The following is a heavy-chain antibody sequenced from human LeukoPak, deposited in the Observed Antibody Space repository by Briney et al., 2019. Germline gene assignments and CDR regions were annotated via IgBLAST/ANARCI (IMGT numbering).Heavy chain of an antibody. CDR3: ARLGVSGYTLPHDY. CDR2: INHSGST. J-gene: IGHJ4*02. V-gene: IGHV4-34*01. Sequence: PSETLSLTCAVYGGSFSGYYWSWIRQSPGKGLDWIGEINHSGSTNYNPSLKSRVTISVDTSKNQFSLKLSSVTAADTAVYYCARLGVSGYTLPHDYWGQGTLVTVSS. CDR1: GGSFSGYY. D-gene: IGHD3-22*01.